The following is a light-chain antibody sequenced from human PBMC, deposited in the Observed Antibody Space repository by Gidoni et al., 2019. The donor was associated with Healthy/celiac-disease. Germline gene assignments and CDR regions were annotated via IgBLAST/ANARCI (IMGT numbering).Light chain of an antibody. Sequence: DIRMTQSPSTLSASVGDRVTIPCRAIQSVSNWLAWYQQRPGKAPKVLISRASTLKSGVPSRFSGSGYGTDFTLTISSLQPDDFATYYCQQQDSFSPWSFGQGTEVEMK. V-gene: IGKV1-5*01. CDR2: RAS. J-gene: IGKJ1*01. CDR3: QQQDSFSPWS. CDR1: QSVSNW.